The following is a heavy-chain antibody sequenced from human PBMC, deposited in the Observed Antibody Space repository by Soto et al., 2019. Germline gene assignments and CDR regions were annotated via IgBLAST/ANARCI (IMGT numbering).Heavy chain of an antibody. CDR2: ISYDGSNK. D-gene: IGHD6-19*01. CDR3: ARTIVNSSGWYDFDY. J-gene: IGHJ4*02. V-gene: IGHV3-30*03. Sequence: GGSLRLSCAASGFTFSSYGMHWVRQAPGKGLEWVAVISYDGSNKYYADSVKGRFTISRDNSKNTLYLQMNSRRADDTAVYYCARTIVNSSGWYDFDYWGQGTLVTVSS. CDR1: GFTFSSYG.